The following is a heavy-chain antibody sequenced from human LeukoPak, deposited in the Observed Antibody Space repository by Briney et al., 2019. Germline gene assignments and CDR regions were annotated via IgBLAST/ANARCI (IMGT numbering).Heavy chain of an antibody. CDR1: GFTFSSYT. Sequence: PGGSLRLSCAVSGFTFSSYTMNWVRQAPGKGLEWVSSISSSSTYISYAESVKGRFTISRDNAQKSLYLQVNSLRAEDTAIYYCARRVLATTYNYYYGMDVWGQGTTVTVSS. D-gene: IGHD4/OR15-4a*01. CDR3: ARRVLATTYNYYYGMDV. CDR2: ISSSSTYI. J-gene: IGHJ6*02. V-gene: IGHV3-21*01.